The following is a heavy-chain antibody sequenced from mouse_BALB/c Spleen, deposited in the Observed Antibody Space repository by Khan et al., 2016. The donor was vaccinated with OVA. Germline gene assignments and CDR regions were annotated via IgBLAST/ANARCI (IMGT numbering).Heavy chain of an antibody. V-gene: IGHV1S136*01. CDR1: GYTFTSYV. J-gene: IGHJ2*01. Sequence: VQLKQSGPELVKPGASVKMSCKASGYTFTSYVMHWVKQKPGQGLEWIGYINFYNDGTKYNEKFKGKATLTSDKASSTAYLELSSLTSEDSAVYYCASIHYGSSLDYWGQGTTLTVSS. CDR3: ASIHYGSSLDY. CDR2: INFYNDGT. D-gene: IGHD1-1*01.